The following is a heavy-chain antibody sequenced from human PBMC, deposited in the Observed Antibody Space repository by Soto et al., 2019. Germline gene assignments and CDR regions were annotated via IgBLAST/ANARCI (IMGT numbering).Heavy chain of an antibody. CDR1: GYTFTSYA. J-gene: IGHJ6*02. CDR3: ASTVGYYYGMDV. CDR2: INAGNGNT. V-gene: IGHV1-3*01. Sequence: QVQLVQSGAEVKKPGASVKVSCKASGYTFTSYAMHWVRQAPGQRLEWMGWINAGNGNTKYSQKFQGRVTITRDTAASTAYMELSSLRSEDTAVSCCASTVGYYYGMDVWGQGTTVTVSS. D-gene: IGHD4-17*01.